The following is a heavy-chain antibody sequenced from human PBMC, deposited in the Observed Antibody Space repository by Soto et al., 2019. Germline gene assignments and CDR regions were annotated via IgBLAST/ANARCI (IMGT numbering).Heavy chain of an antibody. Sequence: VLLMQSGAEVKKTGASVKVSCKASGYTLNTYGISWVRQAPGQGLEWMGCISAYNRNTNYAQKFQGRVTMTTDTSTSTAYMELRSLRSDDTAVYYCARVDLGDFDFWGQGTLVTVSS. V-gene: IGHV1-18*01. CDR3: ARVDLGDFDF. D-gene: IGHD3-16*01. CDR1: GYTLNTYG. CDR2: ISAYNRNT. J-gene: IGHJ4*02.